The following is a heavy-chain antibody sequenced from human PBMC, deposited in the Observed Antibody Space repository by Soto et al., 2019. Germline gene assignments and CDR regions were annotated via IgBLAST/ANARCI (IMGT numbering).Heavy chain of an antibody. V-gene: IGHV3-66*01. CDR2: IYSGGTT. CDR3: ARDRGAGGLTG. J-gene: IGHJ4*02. Sequence: GGSLRLSCAASGFSISYSYMSWVRQAPGKGLEWVSVIYSGGTTYYADSVKGRFTISRDNSKNTLYLQMNSLRAEDTAVYYCARDRGAGGLTGWGQGTLVTVSS. D-gene: IGHD3-10*01. CDR1: GFSISYSY.